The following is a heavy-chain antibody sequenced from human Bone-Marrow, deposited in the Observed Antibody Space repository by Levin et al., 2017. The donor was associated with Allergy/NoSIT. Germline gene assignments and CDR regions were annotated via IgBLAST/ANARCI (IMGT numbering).Heavy chain of an antibody. D-gene: IGHD1-1*01. J-gene: IGHJ4*02. CDR1: GFTFSSYA. CDR3: ARDPTTGRYFDY. CDR2: ISYDGSNK. Sequence: GGSLRLSCAASGFTFSSYAMHWVRQAPGKGLEWVAVISYDGSNKYYADSVKGRFTISRDNSKNTLYLQMNSLRAEDTAVYYCARDPTTGRYFDYWGQGTLVTVSS. V-gene: IGHV3-30-3*01.